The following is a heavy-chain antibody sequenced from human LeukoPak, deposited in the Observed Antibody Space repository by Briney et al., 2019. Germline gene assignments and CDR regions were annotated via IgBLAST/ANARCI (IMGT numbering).Heavy chain of an antibody. CDR1: GYTLTELS. J-gene: IGHJ3*02. Sequence: ASVKVSCKVSGYTLTELSMHWVRQAPGKGLEWMGGFDPEDGETIYAQKFQGRVTMTEDTSTDTAYMELSSLRSEDTAVYYCAKGSATHVDTAMVEDAFDIWGQGTMVTVSS. CDR3: AKGSATHVDTAMVEDAFDI. CDR2: FDPEDGET. D-gene: IGHD5-18*01. V-gene: IGHV1-24*01.